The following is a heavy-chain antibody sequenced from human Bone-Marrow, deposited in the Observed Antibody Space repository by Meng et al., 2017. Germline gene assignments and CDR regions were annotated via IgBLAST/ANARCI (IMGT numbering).Heavy chain of an antibody. J-gene: IGHJ5*02. CDR2: IYTSGST. CDR1: GGSISSGSYY. V-gene: IGHV4-61*02. Sequence: QGQLQESGPGWVKPSQTLSLTCPVTGGSISSGSYYWSWIRQPAGKGLEWIGRIYTSGSTNYNPSLKSRVTISVDTSKNQFSLKLSSVTAADTAVYYCARGGIAAAGTPNWFDPWGQGTLVTVSS. D-gene: IGHD6-13*01. CDR3: ARGGIAAAGTPNWFDP.